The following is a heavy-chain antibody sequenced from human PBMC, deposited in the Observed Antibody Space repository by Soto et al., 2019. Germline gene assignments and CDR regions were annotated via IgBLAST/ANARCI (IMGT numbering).Heavy chain of an antibody. CDR3: ARVGGLAARTFNY. CDR1: GGSISDFY. D-gene: IGHD6-6*01. J-gene: IGHJ4*02. V-gene: IGHV4-59*01. Sequence: SETLSLTCTVSGGSISDFYWSWIRQPPGKGLEWIGYIYYSGSTNYNPSLKSRVTISVDTSKNQFSLNLRSMSPVDTAVYYCARVGGLAARTFNYWGPGTLVTVS. CDR2: IYYSGST.